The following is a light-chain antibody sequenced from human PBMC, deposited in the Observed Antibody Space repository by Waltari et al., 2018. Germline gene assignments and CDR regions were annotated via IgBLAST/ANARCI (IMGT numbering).Light chain of an antibody. CDR3: SSYTGSSTLVI. CDR1: SSDVGAYNY. Sequence: QSALTQPASVSGSPGQSITISCTGTSSDVGAYNYVSWYQHHPGKAPKPMIYGVSNRPSGGSNRVSGSKSGNTASLTISGVQAEDEADYYCSSYTGSSTLVIFGGGTKLTVL. J-gene: IGLJ2*01. V-gene: IGLV2-14*01. CDR2: GVS.